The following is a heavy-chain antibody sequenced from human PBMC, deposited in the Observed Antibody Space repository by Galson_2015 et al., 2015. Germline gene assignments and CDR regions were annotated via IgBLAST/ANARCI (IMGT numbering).Heavy chain of an antibody. V-gene: IGHV3-30-3*01. CDR3: ARENRITMIVVVIIGGELDY. CDR1: GFTFSSYA. D-gene: IGHD3-22*01. CDR2: ISYDGSNK. J-gene: IGHJ4*02. Sequence: SLRLSCAASGFTFSSYAMHWVRQAPGKGLEWVAVISYDGSNKYYADSVKGRFTISRDNSKNTLYLQMNSLRAEDTAVYYCARENRITMIVVVIIGGELDYWGQGTLVTVSS.